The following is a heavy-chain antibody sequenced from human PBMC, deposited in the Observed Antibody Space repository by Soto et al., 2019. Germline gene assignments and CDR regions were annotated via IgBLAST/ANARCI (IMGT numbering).Heavy chain of an antibody. V-gene: IGHV1-18*04. CDR2: ISAYNGNT. CDR3: ARCQASYGYRGYNWFDP. Sequence: ASVKVSCKASGYTFTSYGISWVQQAPGQGLEWMGWISAYNGNTNYAQELQGRVTMTTDTSTSTAYMELRSLRSDDTAVYYCARCQASYGYRGYNWFDPWGQGTLVTVSS. D-gene: IGHD5-18*01. CDR1: GYTFTSYG. J-gene: IGHJ5*02.